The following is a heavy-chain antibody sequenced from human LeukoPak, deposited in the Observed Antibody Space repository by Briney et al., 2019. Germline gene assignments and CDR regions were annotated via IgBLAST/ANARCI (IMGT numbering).Heavy chain of an antibody. CDR1: GGSFSGYY. D-gene: IGHD5-18*01. Sequence: SETLSLTCAVYGGSFSGYYWSWIRQPPGEGLEWIGEINHSGSTNYNPSLKSRVTISVDTSKNQFALKLSSVTAADTAVYYCARGGGYSYPDYWGQETLVTVSS. CDR3: ARGGGYSYPDY. J-gene: IGHJ4*02. CDR2: INHSGST. V-gene: IGHV4-34*01.